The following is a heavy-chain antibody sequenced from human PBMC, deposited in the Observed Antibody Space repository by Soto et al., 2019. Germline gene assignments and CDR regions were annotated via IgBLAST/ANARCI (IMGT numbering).Heavy chain of an antibody. CDR1: GYTFTSYY. V-gene: IGHV1-46*03. CDR3: ARDGSGSYSRYYYYMDV. D-gene: IGHD3-10*01. J-gene: IGHJ6*03. Sequence: ASVKVSCKASGYTFTSYYMHWVRQAPGQGLEWMGIINPSGGSTSYAQKFQGRVTMTRDTSTSTVYMELSSLRSEDTAVYYCARDGSGSYSRYYYYMDVWGKGTTVTVSS. CDR2: INPSGGST.